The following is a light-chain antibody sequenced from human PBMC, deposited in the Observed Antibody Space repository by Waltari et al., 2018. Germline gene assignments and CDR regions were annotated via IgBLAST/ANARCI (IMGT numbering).Light chain of an antibody. CDR1: QSVRTN. CDR3: HHYNDWPPGT. J-gene: IGKJ2*02. V-gene: IGKV3-15*01. CDR2: GAS. Sequence: IVLTQSPVTLSVSPGERVTLSCRASQSVRTNVAWYQQQPGQAPRLLIYGASKRATGIPARFSGTGSGTEFTLTISSLQSEDFAVYFCHHYNDWPPGTFGQGTKLDIK.